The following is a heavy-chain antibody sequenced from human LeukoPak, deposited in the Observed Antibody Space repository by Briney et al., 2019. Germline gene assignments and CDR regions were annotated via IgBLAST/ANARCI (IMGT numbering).Heavy chain of an antibody. D-gene: IGHD6-19*01. CDR1: GGSISSSSYY. Sequence: SETLSLTCTVSGGSISSSSYYWGWIRQPPGKGLEWIGSIYYSGSTYYNPSLKSRVTISVDPSKNQFSLKLSSVTAADTAVYYCARDLVAGIAVAGNFDYWGQGTLVTVSS. CDR2: IYYSGST. J-gene: IGHJ4*02. CDR3: ARDLVAGIAVAGNFDY. V-gene: IGHV4-39*07.